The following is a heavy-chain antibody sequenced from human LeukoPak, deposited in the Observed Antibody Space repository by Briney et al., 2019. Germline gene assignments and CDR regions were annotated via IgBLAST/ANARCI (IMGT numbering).Heavy chain of an antibody. D-gene: IGHD1-26*01. J-gene: IGHJ4*02. CDR3: ARDGSRDYFDY. CDR2: IYHSGST. Sequence: PETLSLSCAVSGGSISSSNWRSGVRAPPGKGLEWIGEIYHSGSTNYNPSLKSRVTISVDKSKNQLSLKLSTVTAEDTAVYYCARDGSRDYFDYWGQGTLVTVSS. CDR1: GGSISSSNW. V-gene: IGHV4-4*03.